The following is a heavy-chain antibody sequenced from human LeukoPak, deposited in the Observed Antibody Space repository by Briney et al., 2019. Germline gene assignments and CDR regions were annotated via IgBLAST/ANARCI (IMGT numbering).Heavy chain of an antibody. CDR2: IYYSGST. CDR3: ARVTGYMIEDYFDY. CDR1: GGSISSYY. D-gene: IGHD3-22*01. Sequence: SETLSLTCTVSGGSISSYYWSWIRQPPGKGLEWIGYIYYSGSTNYKPSLKSRVTISVETSKTQFSLKLRSVTAADTAVYYCARVTGYMIEDYFDYWGQGTLVTVSS. J-gene: IGHJ4*02. V-gene: IGHV4-59*01.